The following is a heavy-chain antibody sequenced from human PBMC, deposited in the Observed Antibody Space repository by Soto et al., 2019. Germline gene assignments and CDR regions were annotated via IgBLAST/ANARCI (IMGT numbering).Heavy chain of an antibody. Sequence: SDTLSLTCAVYGGSFSGYYWSWIRQPPGKGLEWIGEINHSGSTNYNPSLKSRVTISVDTSKNQFSLKLSSVTAADTAVYYCARGRFCSGGSCPDTNWFDPWGQGTLVTVSS. CDR2: INHSGST. CDR1: GGSFSGYY. V-gene: IGHV4-34*01. D-gene: IGHD2-15*01. CDR3: ARGRFCSGGSCPDTNWFDP. J-gene: IGHJ5*02.